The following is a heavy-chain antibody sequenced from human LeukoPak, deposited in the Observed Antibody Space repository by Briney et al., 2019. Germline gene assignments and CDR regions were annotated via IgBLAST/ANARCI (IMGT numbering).Heavy chain of an antibody. V-gene: IGHV3-48*01. CDR3: ASQLGDASDI. CDR1: GFTFSHYW. J-gene: IGHJ3*02. D-gene: IGHD6-13*01. CDR2: ISSSSSTI. Sequence: PGGSLRLSCAPSGFTFSHYWMSWVRQAPGKGLEWVSYISSSSSTIYYADSVKGRFTISRDNGKNSLYLQMNSLRAEDTAVYYCASQLGDASDIWGQGTMVIVSS.